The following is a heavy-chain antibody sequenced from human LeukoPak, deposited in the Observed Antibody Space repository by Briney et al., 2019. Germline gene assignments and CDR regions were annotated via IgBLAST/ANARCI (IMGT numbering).Heavy chain of an antibody. J-gene: IGHJ3*02. D-gene: IGHD3-3*01. CDR2: ISSSGSTI. Sequence: GGSLRLSCAASGFTFSSYEMNWVRQAPGKGLEWVSYISSSGSTIYYADSVKGRFTISRDNAKNSLYLQMNSLRAEDTAVYYCARARGSRITIFGVVIYDAFDIWGQGTMVTVSS. V-gene: IGHV3-48*03. CDR1: GFTFSSYE. CDR3: ARARGSRITIFGVVIYDAFDI.